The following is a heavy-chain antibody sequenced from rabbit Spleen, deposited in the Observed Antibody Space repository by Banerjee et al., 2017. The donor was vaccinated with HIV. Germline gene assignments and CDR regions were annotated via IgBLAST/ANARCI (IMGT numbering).Heavy chain of an antibody. J-gene: IGHJ4*01. CDR3: ARDLVGVIGWNFYL. CDR2: INTATGKP. V-gene: IGHV1S45*01. D-gene: IGHD1-1*01. CDR1: GFSFSNKAV. Sequence: QQQLEESGGGLVKPEGSLKLSCTASGFSFSNKAVLCWVRQAPGKGLEWIACINTATGKPVYATWAKGRFTISRTSSTTVTLRMTSLTAADRATYFCARDLVGVIGWNFYLWGPGTLVTVS.